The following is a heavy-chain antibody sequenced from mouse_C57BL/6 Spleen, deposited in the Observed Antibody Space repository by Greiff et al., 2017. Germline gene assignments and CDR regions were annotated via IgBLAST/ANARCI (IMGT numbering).Heavy chain of an antibody. CDR1: GYTFTSYW. V-gene: IGHV1-64*01. Sequence: QVQLKQPGAELVKPGASVKLSCKASGYTFTSYWMHWVKQRPGQGLEWIGMIHPNSGSTNYNEKFKSKATLTVDKSSSTAYMQLSSLTSEDSAVYYCARGDYYGSSPFDYWGQGTTLTVSS. J-gene: IGHJ2*01. CDR3: ARGDYYGSSPFDY. CDR2: IHPNSGST. D-gene: IGHD1-1*01.